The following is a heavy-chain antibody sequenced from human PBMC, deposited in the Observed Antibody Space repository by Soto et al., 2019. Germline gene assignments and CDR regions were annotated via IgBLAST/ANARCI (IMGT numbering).Heavy chain of an antibody. CDR2: IYYSGST. D-gene: IGHD3-22*01. Sequence: QVQLQESGPGLVKPSETLSLTCTVSGGSISSYYWSWIRQPPGKGLEWIGYIYYSGSTNYNPSLKSRVTISVDTSKNQFSLKLSSVTAADTAVYYCARRVISSGYRAALDDAFDIWGQGTMVTVSS. CDR1: GGSISSYY. V-gene: IGHV4-59*01. CDR3: ARRVISSGYRAALDDAFDI. J-gene: IGHJ3*02.